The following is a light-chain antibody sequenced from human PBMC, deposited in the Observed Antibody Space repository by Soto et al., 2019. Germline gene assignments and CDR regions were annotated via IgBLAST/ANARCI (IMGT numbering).Light chain of an antibody. CDR3: QQYGSSRVT. Sequence: VLPQSPGTLSLSPGERATLSCRASQRVSSSYLAWYQQQPGQAPRLLIYGASSRATGIPDRFSGSGSGTDFTLTISRLEPEDFAVYYCQQYGSSRVTFGGGTKVEIK. CDR2: GAS. CDR1: QRVSSSY. V-gene: IGKV3-20*01. J-gene: IGKJ4*01.